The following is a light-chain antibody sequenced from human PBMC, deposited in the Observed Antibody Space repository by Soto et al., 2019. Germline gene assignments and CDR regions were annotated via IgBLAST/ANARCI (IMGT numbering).Light chain of an antibody. CDR2: DNN. V-gene: IGLV1-51*01. J-gene: IGLJ2*01. CDR3: GTWDSSLSAGV. Sequence: QSVLTQPPSVSAAPGQKVTISCSGSSPNIGKNYVSWYQHLPGTAPKLLIYDNNKRSSGIPDRFSASKSGTSATLGITGLQTGDEADYYCGTWDSSLSAGVFGGGTKLTVL. CDR1: SPNIGKNY.